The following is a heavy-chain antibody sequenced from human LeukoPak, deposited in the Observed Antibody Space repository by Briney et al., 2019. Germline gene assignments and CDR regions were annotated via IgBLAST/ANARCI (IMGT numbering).Heavy chain of an antibody. Sequence: GRSLRLSCAASGFTFSSYAMHWVRHAPGKGLEWVAVISYDGSNKYYADSGKGRFTISRDNSKNTLYLQMNSLRAEDTAVYYCASGALYYDFWSGLDVWGQGTTVTVSS. CDR3: ASGALYYDFWSGLDV. D-gene: IGHD3-3*01. V-gene: IGHV3-30-3*01. CDR1: GFTFSSYA. J-gene: IGHJ6*02. CDR2: ISYDGSNK.